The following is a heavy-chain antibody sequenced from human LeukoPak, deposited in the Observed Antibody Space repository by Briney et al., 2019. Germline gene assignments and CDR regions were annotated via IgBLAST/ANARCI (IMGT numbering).Heavy chain of an antibody. CDR1: GFTFTNSA. V-gene: IGHV1-58*02. Sequence: ASVKVSCKASGFTFTNSATQWVRQARGQRLEWMGWIVVASGNTKYAQKFQERVTITRDMSTSTAYMEMSRLRPEDTAVYYCAAAPIEMQQRGFDYWGQGTLVTVSS. D-gene: IGHD5-24*01. CDR3: AAAPIEMQQRGFDY. CDR2: IVVASGNT. J-gene: IGHJ4*02.